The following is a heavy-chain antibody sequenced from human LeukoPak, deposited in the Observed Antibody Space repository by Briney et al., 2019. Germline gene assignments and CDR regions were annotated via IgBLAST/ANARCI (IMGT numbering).Heavy chain of an antibody. CDR3: APHRFGEPHFEY. Sequence: SETLSLTCTVSDNSLSSFYWSWLRQPPGKGLEWIGFVYKTGHTNYNPSLPRRVAISLDGSKSQVSLRLTSVTAADTAVYYCAPHRFGEPHFEYWGRGTLVSVSS. J-gene: IGHJ4*02. V-gene: IGHV4-59*08. CDR2: VYKTGHT. D-gene: IGHD3-10*01. CDR1: DNSLSSFY.